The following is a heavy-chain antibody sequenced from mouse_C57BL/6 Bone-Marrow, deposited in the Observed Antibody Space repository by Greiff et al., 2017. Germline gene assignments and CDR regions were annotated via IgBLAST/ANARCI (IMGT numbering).Heavy chain of an antibody. D-gene: IGHD1-2*01. CDR3: ARHYYGKGCAMDY. J-gene: IGHJ4*01. Sequence: QVQLQQPGAELVKPGASVKMSCKASGYTFTSYWITWVKQRPGQGLEWIGDIYPGSGSTNYNEKFKSKATLTVDTSSSTADRQLSSLTSEDSAVYYCARHYYGKGCAMDYGGQGTAVTVSS. V-gene: IGHV1-55*01. CDR1: GYTFTSYW. CDR2: IYPGSGST.